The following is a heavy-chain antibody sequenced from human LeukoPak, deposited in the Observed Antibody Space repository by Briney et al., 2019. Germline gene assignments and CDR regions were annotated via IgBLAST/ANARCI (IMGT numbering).Heavy chain of an antibody. CDR2: IIPILGIA. D-gene: IGHD2-2*02. CDR1: GGTFSSYT. V-gene: IGHV1-69*04. J-gene: IGHJ6*02. Sequence: SVNVSCKASGGTFSSYTISWVRQAPGQGLEWMGRIIPILGIAKYAQKFQGRVTITADKSTSTAYMELSSLRSEDTAVYYCAREGCSSTSCYTSMVGYYYYGMDVWGQGTTVTVSS. CDR3: AREGCSSTSCYTSMVGYYYYGMDV.